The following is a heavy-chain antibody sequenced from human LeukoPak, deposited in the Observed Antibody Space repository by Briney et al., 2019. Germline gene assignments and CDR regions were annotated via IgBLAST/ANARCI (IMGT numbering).Heavy chain of an antibody. D-gene: IGHD6-13*01. J-gene: IGHJ1*01. V-gene: IGHV3-9*01. CDR3: AKDIRGGIAAAWSQYFQH. Sequence: GGSLRLSCAASGFTFSSYSMNWVRQAPGKGLEWVSGISWNSGSIGYADSVKGRFTISRDNAKNSLYLQMNSLRAEDTALYYCAKDIRGGIAAAWSQYFQHWGQGTLVTVSS. CDR1: GFTFSSYS. CDR2: ISWNSGSI.